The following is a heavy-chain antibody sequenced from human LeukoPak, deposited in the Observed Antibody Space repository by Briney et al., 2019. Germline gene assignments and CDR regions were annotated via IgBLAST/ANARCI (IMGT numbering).Heavy chain of an antibody. CDR3: ARANSYVHAFDY. CDR1: GGSISSYY. J-gene: IGHJ4*02. CDR2: IYYSGST. V-gene: IGHV4-59*01. Sequence: KASETLSLTCTVSGGSISSYYWSWIRQPPGKGLEWIGYIYYSGSTNYNPSLKSRVTISVDTSKNQFSLKLSSVTAADTAVYYCARANSYVHAFDYWGQGTLVTVSS. D-gene: IGHD5-18*01.